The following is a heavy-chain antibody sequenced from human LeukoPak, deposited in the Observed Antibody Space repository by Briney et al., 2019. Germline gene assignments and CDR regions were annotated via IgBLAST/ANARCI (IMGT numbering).Heavy chain of an antibody. D-gene: IGHD3-10*01. J-gene: IGHJ3*02. CDR2: ISSSSSYI. CDR1: GFTFSSYS. CDR3: ARDVHWGKNYYGSGVRGAFDI. Sequence: PGGSLRLSCAASGFTFSSYSMNWVRQAPGKGLEWVSSISSSSSYIYYADSVKGRFTISRDNAKNSLYLQMNSLRAEDTAVYYCARDVHWGKNYYGSGVRGAFDIWGQGTMVTVSS. V-gene: IGHV3-21*01.